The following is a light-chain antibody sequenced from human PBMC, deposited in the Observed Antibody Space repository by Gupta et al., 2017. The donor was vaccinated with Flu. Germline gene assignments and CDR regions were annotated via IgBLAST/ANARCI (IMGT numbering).Light chain of an antibody. CDR2: GAS. J-gene: IGKJ1*01. V-gene: IGKV3D-15*01. Sequence: EIEMTQSPATLSLSPGERATLSCRASQNIGSNLAWYQQKPGQAPRLLIYGASARAPTTPVRFTGSGSGTEFSLTISRLESEDFAVYYCQQYGSWPRTFGQGTKLEIK. CDR3: QQYGSWPRT. CDR1: QNIGSN.